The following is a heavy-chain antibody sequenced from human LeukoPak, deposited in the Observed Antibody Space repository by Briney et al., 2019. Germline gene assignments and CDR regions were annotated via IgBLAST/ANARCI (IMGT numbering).Heavy chain of an antibody. D-gene: IGHD3-9*01. CDR2: INHSGST. CDR3: ARSPPYYDILTGYSYYYGMDV. Sequence: PSETLSLTCAVYGGTFSGYYWNWIRQPPGKGLEWIGEINHSGSTNYNPSLKSRVTISVDTSKNQFSLKLSSVTAADTAVYYCARSPPYYDILTGYSYYYGMDVWGQGTTVTVSS. J-gene: IGHJ6*02. V-gene: IGHV4-34*01. CDR1: GGTFSGYY.